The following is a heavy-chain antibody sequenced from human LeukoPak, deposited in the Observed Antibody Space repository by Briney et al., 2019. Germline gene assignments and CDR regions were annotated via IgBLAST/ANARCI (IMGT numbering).Heavy chain of an antibody. CDR1: GFTFSSYS. D-gene: IGHD3-10*01. CDR3: ASRSMVRGVIIEFPYYLDV. V-gene: IGHV3-21*01. CDR2: ISSSSTYI. Sequence: GGSLRLSCAVSGFTFSSYSMNWVRQAPGKGLEWVSSISSSSTYIYYADSVKGRFTISRDNAKNSLSLLMNNLRPEDTAVYYCASRSMVRGVIIEFPYYLDVWGKGTTVIVSS. J-gene: IGHJ6*03.